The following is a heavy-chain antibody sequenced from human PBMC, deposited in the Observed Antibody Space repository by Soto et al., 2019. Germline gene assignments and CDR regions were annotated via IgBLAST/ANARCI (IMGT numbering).Heavy chain of an antibody. CDR3: ARGSWSGYYRYNWFDP. Sequence: PSETLSLTCTVSGGSISSSNYYWGWIRQPPGKGLEWIGSIYYSGNTYYNPSLKSRVTISVDTSKNQFSLKLSSVTAADTAVYYCARGSWSGYYRYNWFDPWGQGTLVTVSS. CDR1: GGSISSSNYY. D-gene: IGHD3-3*01. CDR2: IYYSGNT. V-gene: IGHV4-39*07. J-gene: IGHJ5*02.